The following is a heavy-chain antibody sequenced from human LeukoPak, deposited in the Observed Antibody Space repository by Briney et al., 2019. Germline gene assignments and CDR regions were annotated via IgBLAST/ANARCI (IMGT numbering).Heavy chain of an antibody. J-gene: IGHJ4*02. CDR2: ISHSGST. V-gene: IGHV4-34*01. CDR1: GGSFSGYY. CDR3: ARDDNYYDSSGYLDY. D-gene: IGHD3-22*01. Sequence: SETLSLTCAVYGGSFSGYYWSWIRQPPGKGLEWIGEISHSGSTNYNPSLKSRVTISVDASKNQFSLKLSSVTAADTAVYYCARDDNYYDSSGYLDYWGQGTLVTVSS.